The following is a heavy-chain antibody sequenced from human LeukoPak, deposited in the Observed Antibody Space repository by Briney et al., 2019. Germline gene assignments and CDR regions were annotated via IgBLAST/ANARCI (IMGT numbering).Heavy chain of an antibody. V-gene: IGHV3-23*01. Sequence: GRSLRLSCAASGFTFDDYAMHWVRQAPGKGLEWVSGISGSGGSTYYADSVKGRFSISRDDSKNTLYLQMNSLRAEDTAVYYCAKETLYYYGSGSYSDYWGRGTLVTVSS. CDR3: AKETLYYYGSGSYSDY. CDR1: GFTFDDYA. D-gene: IGHD3-10*01. J-gene: IGHJ4*02. CDR2: ISGSGGST.